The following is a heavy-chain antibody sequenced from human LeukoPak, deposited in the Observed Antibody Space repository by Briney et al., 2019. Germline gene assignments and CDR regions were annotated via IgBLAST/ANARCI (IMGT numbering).Heavy chain of an antibody. CDR2: ISAYNGNT. Sequence: GASVKVSYKASGYTFTSYGISWVRQAPGQGLEWMGWISAYNGNTNYAQKLQGRVTMTTDTSTSTAYMELRSLRSDDTAVYYCARVVEDIAAAVYYFDYWGQGTLVTVSS. D-gene: IGHD6-13*01. V-gene: IGHV1-18*01. CDR1: GYTFTSYG. CDR3: ARVVEDIAAAVYYFDY. J-gene: IGHJ4*02.